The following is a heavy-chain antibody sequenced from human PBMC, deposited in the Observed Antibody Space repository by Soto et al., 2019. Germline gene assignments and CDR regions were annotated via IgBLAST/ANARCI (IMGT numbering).Heavy chain of an antibody. CDR3: VPNRRGCDFPRAYSPHYYYGVDG. D-gene: IGHD2-21*02. Sequence: QITLKESGPTLVKPTQTLTLTCTVSGFSLTTGGMAVGWIRQPPGKALEWLALIYWDGDRRFRPSLMSRLTVNRDTSKNPGVLTKTNMDPVDTPTYYCVPNRRGCDFPRAYSPHYYYGVDGRGQGTTVTVSS. CDR2: IYWDGDR. CDR1: GFSLTTGGMA. V-gene: IGHV2-5*02. J-gene: IGHJ6*02.